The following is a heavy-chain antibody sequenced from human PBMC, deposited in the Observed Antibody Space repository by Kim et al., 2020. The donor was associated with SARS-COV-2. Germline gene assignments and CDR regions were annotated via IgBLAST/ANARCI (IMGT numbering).Heavy chain of an antibody. CDR2: IYYSGST. Sequence: SETLSLTCTVSGGSVSSGSYYWSWIRQPPGKGLEWIGYIYYSGSTNYNPSLKSRVTISVDTSKNQFSLKLSSVTAADTAVYYCARVPGAAIFGVVIVRSGMDVWGQGTTVTVSS. CDR3: ARVPGAAIFGVVIVRSGMDV. J-gene: IGHJ6*02. D-gene: IGHD3-3*01. V-gene: IGHV4-61*01. CDR1: GGSVSSGSYY.